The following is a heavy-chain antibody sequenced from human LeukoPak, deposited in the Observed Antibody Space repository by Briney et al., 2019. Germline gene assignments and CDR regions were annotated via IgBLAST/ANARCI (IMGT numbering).Heavy chain of an antibody. CDR1: GFTFSGYW. CDR3: ARIKGGTSAAISY. CDR2: IEQDGSEK. V-gene: IGHV3-7*01. D-gene: IGHD2-15*01. Sequence: PGGSLRLSCAASGFTFSGYWMSWVRQPPGKGLEWVANIEQDGSEKYYVDSVKGRFTIFKDNAKNSLFLQMNSLIVEDTAVYYCARIKGGTSAAISYWGQGTLVTVSS. J-gene: IGHJ4*02.